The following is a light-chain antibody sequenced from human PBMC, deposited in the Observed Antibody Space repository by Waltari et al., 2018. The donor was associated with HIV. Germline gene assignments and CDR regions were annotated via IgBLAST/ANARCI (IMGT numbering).Light chain of an antibody. CDR3: QQSHKTPLT. Sequence: DIQMTQSPSSVSADVGDRVIITCRASQDIKKYLNWYQQKPGKSPRLLIYSASGLQSGVPSTFSGSGSGVEFNLTIAGLETEDSALFYCQQSHKTPLTFGGGTRMEIK. CDR2: SAS. CDR1: QDIKKY. V-gene: IGKV1-39*01. J-gene: IGKJ4*01.